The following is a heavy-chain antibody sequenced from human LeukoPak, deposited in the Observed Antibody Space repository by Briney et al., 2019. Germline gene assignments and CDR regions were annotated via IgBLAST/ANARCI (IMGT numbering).Heavy chain of an antibody. CDR3: ARDALTRYDFWSGYDY. V-gene: IGHV1-69*04. J-gene: IGHJ4*02. CDR2: IIPILGIA. CDR1: GGTFSSYA. D-gene: IGHD3-3*01. Sequence: VKVSCKASGGTFSSYAISWVRQAPGQGLEWMGRIIPILGIANYAQRFQGRVTITADKSTSTAYMELSSLRSEDTAAYYCARDALTRYDFWSGYDYWGQGTLVTVSS.